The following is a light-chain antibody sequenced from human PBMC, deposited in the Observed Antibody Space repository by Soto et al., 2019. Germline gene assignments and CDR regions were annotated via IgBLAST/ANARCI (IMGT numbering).Light chain of an antibody. Sequence: DVVMTQSPDSLAVSLGERATINCKSSQSVLYTSNNKNYLAWYQHKPGQPPKLLIYWASTRESGVPDRFSGSGSGTDFILTISSLQAEDVALYYCLQYFTTPTWTFGQGTKVEIK. CDR2: WAS. V-gene: IGKV4-1*01. CDR1: QSVLYTSNNKNY. J-gene: IGKJ1*01. CDR3: LQYFTTPTWT.